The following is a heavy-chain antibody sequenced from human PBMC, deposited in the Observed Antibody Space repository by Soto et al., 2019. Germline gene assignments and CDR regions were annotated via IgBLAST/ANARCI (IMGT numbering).Heavy chain of an antibody. Sequence: GASVKVSCKASGYTFTHWYVHWVRQAPGQGLEWMGWINPSSGGTKNTQRFQGRLTMTRDTSITTVYMDLTSLRPDDTAVYFCATGDHNYFEYWSQGTLVTVSS. CDR3: ATGDHNYFEY. V-gene: IGHV1-2*02. CDR2: INPSSGGT. CDR1: GYTFTHWY. J-gene: IGHJ4*02. D-gene: IGHD3-10*01.